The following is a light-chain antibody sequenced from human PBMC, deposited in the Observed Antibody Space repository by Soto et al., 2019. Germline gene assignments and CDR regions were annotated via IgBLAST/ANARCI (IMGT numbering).Light chain of an antibody. CDR3: SSYAGSVYV. Sequence: QSALTQPASVSGSPGQSITIPCTGTSSDVGGYNYVSWYQQHPGKAPKLMIYDVSNRPSGVSNRFSGSKSGNTASLTISGLQAEDEADYYCSSYAGSVYVFGTGTKVPVL. V-gene: IGLV2-14*01. CDR1: SSDVGGYNY. CDR2: DVS. J-gene: IGLJ1*01.